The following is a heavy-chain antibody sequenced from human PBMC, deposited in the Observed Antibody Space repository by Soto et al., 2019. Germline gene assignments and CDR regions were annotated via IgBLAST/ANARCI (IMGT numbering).Heavy chain of an antibody. CDR1: GDSVPSNSAA. CDR3: ARAAPIRVAARPGWYFDL. Sequence: SQTLSLTCAISGDSVPSNSAAWNWIRQSPSRGLEWLGRTYYRSKWYNDYAVSVKSRITIDPDTSKNQFSLQLNSVTPEDTAVYYCARAAPIRVAARPGWYFDLWGRGTLVTVSS. J-gene: IGHJ2*01. V-gene: IGHV6-1*01. D-gene: IGHD6-6*01. CDR2: TYYRSKWYN.